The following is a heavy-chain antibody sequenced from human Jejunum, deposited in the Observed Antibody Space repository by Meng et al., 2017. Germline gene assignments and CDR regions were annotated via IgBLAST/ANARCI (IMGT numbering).Heavy chain of an antibody. D-gene: IGHD6-13*01. CDR2: IDYSGTT. J-gene: IGHJ5*02. CDR3: ARYSRYVGWLDP. Sequence: PQLQESGPGLVQPSETLSPPCTVSGDPPTSNNYLWGWFRQPPGKGLEWIGTIDYSGTTYYNPSLKSRVTITLGTSKNQISLKVTSVTAAETAVYYCARYSRYVGWLDPWGQGTLVTVSS. V-gene: IGHV4-39*07. CDR1: GDPPTSNNYL.